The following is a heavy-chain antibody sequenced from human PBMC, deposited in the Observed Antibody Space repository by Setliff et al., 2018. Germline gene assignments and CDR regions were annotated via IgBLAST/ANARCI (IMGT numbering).Heavy chain of an antibody. D-gene: IGHD3-16*01. CDR2: XXXXXXXX. V-gene: IGHV1-2*02. CDR3: AKQGDLAFDY. J-gene: IGHJ4*02. Sequence: ASVKVSCKTSGYPFVGYFIYWMRQAPGQGXXXXXXXXXXXXXXXXXXKFQGRVTMTRDTSSSTIYMEVNSLTSDDTAVYFCAKQGDLAFDYWGQGTQVTVSS. CDR1: GYPFVGYF.